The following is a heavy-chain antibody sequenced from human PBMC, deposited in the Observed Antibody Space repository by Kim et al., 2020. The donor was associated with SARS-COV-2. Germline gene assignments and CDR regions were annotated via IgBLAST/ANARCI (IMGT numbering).Heavy chain of an antibody. CDR3: ARALGGYYFDY. D-gene: IGHD3-16*01. Sequence: NNHPARKSRVTMSLATSKNQCSLKLNSVTAADTAVYYCARALGGYYFDYWGQGTLVTVSS. V-gene: IGHV4-4*07. J-gene: IGHJ4*02.